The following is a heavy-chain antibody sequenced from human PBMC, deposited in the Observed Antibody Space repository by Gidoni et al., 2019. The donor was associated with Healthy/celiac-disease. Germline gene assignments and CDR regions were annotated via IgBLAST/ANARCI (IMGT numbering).Heavy chain of an antibody. CDR1: GGSISSSSYY. Sequence: QLQLQESGPGLVKPSETLSLTCTVSGGSISSSSYYWGWIRQPPGKALEGMGSIYYSGSTYYNPSLKSRVTISVDTSKNQFSLKLSSVTAADTAVYYCALYSYYYDSSGYYYEGGFDYWGQGTLVTVSS. CDR2: IYYSGST. CDR3: ALYSYYYDSSGYYYEGGFDY. D-gene: IGHD3-22*01. V-gene: IGHV4-39*01. J-gene: IGHJ4*02.